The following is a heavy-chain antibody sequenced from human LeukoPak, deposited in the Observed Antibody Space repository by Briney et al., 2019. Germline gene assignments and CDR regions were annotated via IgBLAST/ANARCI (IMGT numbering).Heavy chain of an antibody. V-gene: IGHV3-7*01. D-gene: IGHD4-17*01. CDR3: ARDPRYGDFVDY. Sequence: GGSLRLSCTASGIMFSGYWMSWVRQAPGKGLEWVANIKQHGTEKYYVDSVKGRFTISRDDAKNSLYLQMNSLRAEDTAVYYCARDPRYGDFVDYWGQGTLVTVSS. J-gene: IGHJ4*02. CDR1: GIMFSGYW. CDR2: IKQHGTEK.